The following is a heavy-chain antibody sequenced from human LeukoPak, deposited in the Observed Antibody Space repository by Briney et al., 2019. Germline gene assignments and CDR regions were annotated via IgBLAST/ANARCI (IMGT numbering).Heavy chain of an antibody. Sequence: ASVKVSCKAPGYTFTSYAMNWVRQAPGQGLEWMGWINTNTGNPTFAQGLTGRFVFSLDTSVSTAYLQISSLKAEDTAVYYCARDYDSSGYYYGYWGQGTLVTVSS. V-gene: IGHV7-4-1*02. D-gene: IGHD3-22*01. J-gene: IGHJ4*02. CDR1: GYTFTSYA. CDR2: INTNTGNP. CDR3: ARDYDSSGYYYGY.